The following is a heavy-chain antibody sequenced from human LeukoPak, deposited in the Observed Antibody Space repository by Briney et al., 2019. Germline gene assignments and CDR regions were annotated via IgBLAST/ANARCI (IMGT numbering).Heavy chain of an antibody. V-gene: IGHV6-1*01. CDR1: GDSVSSNSAA. Sequence: SQTLSLTCAISGDSVSSNSAAWNWIRQSPSRGLEWLGRTYYRSKWYNDYAVSVKSRITINPDTSKNQFSLQLNSVTPEDTAVYYCARVNHESITSPDAFDIWGQGTIVTVSS. CDR2: TYYRSKWYN. J-gene: IGHJ3*02. CDR3: ARVNHESITSPDAFDI. D-gene: IGHD1-14*01.